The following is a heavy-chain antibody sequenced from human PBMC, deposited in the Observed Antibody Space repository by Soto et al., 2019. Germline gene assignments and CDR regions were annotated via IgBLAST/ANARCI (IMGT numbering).Heavy chain of an antibody. CDR1: GYSFTDYR. CDR3: ARYCSGGRCYLKTYDY. Sequence: PGESLKISCKGSGYSFTDYRIGWVRQMPGRGLECMGIVYPGDSDTRYNPSFQGQVTISADKSISTAYLQWTSLKASDTAMHYCARYCSGGRCYLKTYDYWGQGTLVTVSS. CDR2: VYPGDSDT. J-gene: IGHJ4*02. V-gene: IGHV5-51*01. D-gene: IGHD2-15*01.